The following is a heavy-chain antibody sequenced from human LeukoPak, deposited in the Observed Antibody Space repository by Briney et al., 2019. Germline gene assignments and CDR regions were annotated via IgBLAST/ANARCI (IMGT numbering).Heavy chain of an antibody. CDR1: GFTFSSYS. D-gene: IGHD4-23*01. J-gene: IGHJ4*02. CDR3: ARGDGNSMNY. CDR2: ISSSSTYI. V-gene: IGHV3-21*01. Sequence: GGSLRLSCAASGFTFSSYSMNWVRQAPGEGQEWVSFISSSSTYIYYADSVKGRFTISRDNAKNSLYLQMNSLRAEDTAVYYCARGDGNSMNYWGQGTLLTVSS.